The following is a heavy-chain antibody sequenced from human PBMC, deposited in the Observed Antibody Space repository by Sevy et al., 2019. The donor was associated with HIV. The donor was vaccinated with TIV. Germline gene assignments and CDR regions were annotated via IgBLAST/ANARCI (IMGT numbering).Heavy chain of an antibody. CDR1: GGSISAYY. D-gene: IGHD5-12*01. Sequence: LPETLSLTCTVSGGSISAYYWSWLRQPPGKGLEYIGDIYYTGSTYYNPSLKSRVTISVDTSKNQFSLNLRSVTAVDTAVYYCARAPPVRSGDDSLNWLDPWGQGILVTVSS. J-gene: IGHJ5*02. V-gene: IGHV4-59*12. CDR2: IYYTGST. CDR3: ARAPPVRSGDDSLNWLDP.